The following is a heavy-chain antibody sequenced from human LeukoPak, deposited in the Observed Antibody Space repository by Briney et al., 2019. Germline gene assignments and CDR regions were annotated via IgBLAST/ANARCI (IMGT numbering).Heavy chain of an antibody. V-gene: IGHV4-34*01. Sequence: PSETLSLTCTVSGGSISSYYWSWIRQSPGKGLERIAEINHSGSTNYNPSLKSRVTISADTSKNQFSLRLSSVTAADTAVYYCARLQFLSGGYYAFDSWGQGSQVSVSS. D-gene: IGHD3-3*01. CDR2: INHSGST. CDR1: GGSISSYY. CDR3: ARLQFLSGGYYAFDS. J-gene: IGHJ4*02.